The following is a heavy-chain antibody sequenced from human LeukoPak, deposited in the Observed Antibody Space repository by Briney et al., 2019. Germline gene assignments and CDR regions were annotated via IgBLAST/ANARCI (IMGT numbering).Heavy chain of an antibody. Sequence: SETLSLTCTVSGGSISSYYWSWIRQPPGKGLEWIGEINHSGSTNYNPSLKSRVTISVDTSKNQFSLKLSSVTAADTAVYYCAMPYYYDSSGYYYVTTDHPVEAFDIWGQGTMVTVSS. CDR2: INHSGST. CDR1: GGSISSYY. D-gene: IGHD3-22*01. J-gene: IGHJ3*02. V-gene: IGHV4-34*01. CDR3: AMPYYYDSSGYYYVTTDHPVEAFDI.